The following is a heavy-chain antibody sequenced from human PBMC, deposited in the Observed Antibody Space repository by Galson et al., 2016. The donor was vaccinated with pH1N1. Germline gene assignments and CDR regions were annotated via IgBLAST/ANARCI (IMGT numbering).Heavy chain of an antibody. CDR1: GYSVTRYY. J-gene: IGHJ4*02. CDR3: ARRYYFDY. CDR2: IDPSDGTT. V-gene: IGHV1-46*01. Sequence: VKVSCKASGYSVTRYYMHWVRQAPGQGLEWMGIIDPSDGTTTYSQKFQGRISLTRDTSTNSVHMELTTLRPDDSATYFCARRYYFDYWGQGTPVTVSS.